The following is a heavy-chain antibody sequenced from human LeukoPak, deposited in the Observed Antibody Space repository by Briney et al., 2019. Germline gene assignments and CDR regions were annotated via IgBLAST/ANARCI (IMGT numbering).Heavy chain of an antibody. V-gene: IGHV1-2*04. CDR1: GYTFTGYY. Sequence: ASVKVSCKASGYTFTGYYMHWVRQAPGQGLEWMGWINPNSGGTNYAQKFQGWVTMTRDTSISTAYMGLSRLRSDDTAVYYCARGGLIAVAGSRDAFDIWGQGTMVTVSS. D-gene: IGHD6-19*01. CDR2: INPNSGGT. J-gene: IGHJ3*02. CDR3: ARGGLIAVAGSRDAFDI.